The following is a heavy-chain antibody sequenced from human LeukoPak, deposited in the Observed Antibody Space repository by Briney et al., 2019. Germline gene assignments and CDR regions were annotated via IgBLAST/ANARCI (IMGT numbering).Heavy chain of an antibody. J-gene: IGHJ3*02. CDR2: IKQDGSEK. CDR1: GFTFSSYW. CDR3: ARKTVTTSGYDAFDI. Sequence: GGSLRLSCAASGFTFSSYWMSWVRQAPGKGLEWVANIKQDGSEKYYVDSVKGRFTISRDNAKNSLYLQMNSLRAEDTAVYYCARKTVTTSGYDAFDIWGQGTMVTVS. D-gene: IGHD4-11*01. V-gene: IGHV3-7*01.